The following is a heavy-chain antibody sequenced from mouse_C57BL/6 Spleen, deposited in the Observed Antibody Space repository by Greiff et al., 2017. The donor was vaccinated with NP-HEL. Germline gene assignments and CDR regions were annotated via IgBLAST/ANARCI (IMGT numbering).Heavy chain of an antibody. CDR2: IDPENGDT. CDR1: GFNIKDDY. Sequence: EVQLQQSGAELVRPGASVKLSCTASGFNIKDDYMHWVKQRPEQGLEWIGRIDPENGDTEYASKFQGNATITADTASNTAYLQLSSLTSEDTAVYYCTSLYYYGSSFYWYFDVWGTGTTVTVSS. V-gene: IGHV14-4*01. J-gene: IGHJ1*03. CDR3: TSLYYYGSSFYWYFDV. D-gene: IGHD1-1*01.